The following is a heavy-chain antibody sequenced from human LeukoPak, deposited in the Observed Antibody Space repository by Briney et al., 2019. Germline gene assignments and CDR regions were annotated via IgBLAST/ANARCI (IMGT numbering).Heavy chain of an antibody. CDR1: GGTFSSYA. CDR2: IIPIFGTA. J-gene: IGHJ4*02. CDR3: ARTAMVTGRALYY. Sequence: SVKVSCKASGGTFSSYAISWVRQAPGQGLEWMGGIIPIFGTANYAQMFQGRVTITADESTSTAYMELSSLRSEDTAVYYCARTAMVTGRALYYWGQGTLVTVSS. V-gene: IGHV1-69*13. D-gene: IGHD5-18*01.